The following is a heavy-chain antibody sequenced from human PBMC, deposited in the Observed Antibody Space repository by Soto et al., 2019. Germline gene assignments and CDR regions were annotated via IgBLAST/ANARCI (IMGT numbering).Heavy chain of an antibody. D-gene: IGHD3-10*01. CDR2: FIPIFVSA. CDR1: GGTVSSYA. CDR3: ARDVSSDTTGFRGYDL. J-gene: IGHJ4*02. Sequence: QLHLVQSGAEVKKAGSSVKVSCKASGGTVSSYAITWVRQAPGKGLEWMGVFIPIFVSAHYAPKFQGRITTTADASTSTAYMELSGLTSEDTAIYYCARDVSSDTTGFRGYDLWGQGTQVTVSS. V-gene: IGHV1-69*01.